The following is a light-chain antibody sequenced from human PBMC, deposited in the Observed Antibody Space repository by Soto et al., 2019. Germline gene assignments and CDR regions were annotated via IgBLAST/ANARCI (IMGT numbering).Light chain of an antibody. CDR3: AAWDDSLNALI. CDR2: SNN. J-gene: IGLJ2*01. V-gene: IGLV1-44*01. Sequence: QSVLTQPPSASGTPGQRVTISCSGSSSNIGSNTVNWYQQLPGTAPKLLIYSNNQRPSGVPDRFSGSKSGTSASLAISGLQSEDEADYYGAAWDDSLNALIFGGGTKVTVL. CDR1: SSNIGSNT.